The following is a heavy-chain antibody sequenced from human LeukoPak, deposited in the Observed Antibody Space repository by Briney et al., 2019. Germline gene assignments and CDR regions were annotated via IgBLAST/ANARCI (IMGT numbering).Heavy chain of an antibody. V-gene: IGHV3-30*04. CDR2: ISYDGSNK. J-gene: IGHJ4*02. CDR1: GFTFSSYA. D-gene: IGHD3-10*01. Sequence: GGSLRLSCAASGFTFSSYATHWVRQAPGKGLEWVAVISYDGSNKYYADSVKGRFTISRDNSKNTLYLQMNSLRAEDTAVYYCATPPSRGVRGVNWGQGTLVTVSS. CDR3: ATPPSRGVRGVN.